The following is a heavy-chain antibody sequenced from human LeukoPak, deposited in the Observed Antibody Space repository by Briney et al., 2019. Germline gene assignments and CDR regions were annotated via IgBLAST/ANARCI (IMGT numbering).Heavy chain of an antibody. D-gene: IGHD6-13*01. V-gene: IGHV1-46*01. J-gene: IGHJ5*02. CDR2: INPSGGST. Sequence: GASVKVSCKASGYTFTSYYMHWVRQAPGQGLEWMGIINPSGGSTSYAQKFQGRVTMTRDTSTSTGYMELSSLRSEDTAVYYCARDLKSRYSSSWYGNWFDPWGQGTLVTVSS. CDR1: GYTFTSYY. CDR3: ARDLKSRYSSSWYGNWFDP.